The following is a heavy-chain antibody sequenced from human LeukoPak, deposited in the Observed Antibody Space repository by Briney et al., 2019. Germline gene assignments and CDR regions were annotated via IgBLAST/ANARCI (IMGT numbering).Heavy chain of an antibody. J-gene: IGHJ4*02. Sequence: SETLSLTCTVSGGSISSYYWSWIRQPAGKGLEWIGRIYTSGSTNYNPSLKSRVTMSVDTSKNQFSLKLSSVTAADTAVYYCAGVGELLFEGYFDYWGQGTLVTVSS. CDR1: GGSISSYY. D-gene: IGHD1-26*01. CDR3: AGVGELLFEGYFDY. V-gene: IGHV4-4*07. CDR2: IYTSGST.